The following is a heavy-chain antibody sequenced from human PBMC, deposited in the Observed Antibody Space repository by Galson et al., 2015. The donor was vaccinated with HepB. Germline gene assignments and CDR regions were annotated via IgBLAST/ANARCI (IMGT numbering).Heavy chain of an antibody. V-gene: IGHV3-21*01. J-gene: IGHJ6*03. CDR3: ARAPPPLRLLTDYYYMDV. CDR1: GFTFSSYS. Sequence: SLRLSCAASGFTFSSYSMNWVRQAPGKGLEWVSSISSSSSYIYYADSVKGRFTISRDNAKNSLYLQMNSLRAEDTAVYYCARAPPPLRLLTDYYYMDVWGKGTTVTVSS. CDR2: ISSSSSYI. D-gene: IGHD3-3*01.